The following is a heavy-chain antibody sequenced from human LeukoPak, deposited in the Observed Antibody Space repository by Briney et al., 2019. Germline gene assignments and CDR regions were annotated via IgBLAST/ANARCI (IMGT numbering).Heavy chain of an antibody. V-gene: IGHV3-30*19. CDR3: ARGDSTGDY. J-gene: IGHJ4*02. CDR2: ISYDGSNN. CDR1: GFTFSSYG. Sequence: GGSLRLSCAASGFTFSSYGMHWVRQAPGKGLEWVAVISYDGSNNFYADSVKGRFTISRDNSRNTLYLQMNSLRDEDTAVYYCARGDSTGDYWGQGTLVTVSS. D-gene: IGHD1-14*01.